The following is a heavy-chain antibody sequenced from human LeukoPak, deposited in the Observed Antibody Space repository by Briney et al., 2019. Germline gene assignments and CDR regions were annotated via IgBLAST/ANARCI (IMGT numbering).Heavy chain of an antibody. J-gene: IGHJ4*02. CDR3: ARAGGSTVSHSDY. CDR2: ISSSTSYI. Sequence: GGSLRLSWAASGFTFSSYSMYWIRQAPGKGLEWVSSISSSTSYIYYADSVKGRFTISKDHAKNSLYLQMNSLRAEDTAVYYCARAGGSTVSHSDYWGQGTLVAVSS. V-gene: IGHV3-21*01. D-gene: IGHD4-17*01. CDR1: GFTFSSYS.